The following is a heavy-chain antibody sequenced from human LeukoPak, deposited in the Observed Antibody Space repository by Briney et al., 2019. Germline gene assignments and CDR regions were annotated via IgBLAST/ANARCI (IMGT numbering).Heavy chain of an antibody. V-gene: IGHV3-30*02. CDR1: GLTFSSFG. Sequence: GGSLRLSCAAPGLTFSSFGMHWVRQAPGKGLEWVAFIRYDASTEYYADSAKGRFTISRDNSKNTLYLQMNSLRPEHTAVYYCAKGGYYFDYWGQGTPVTVSS. CDR3: AKGGYYFDY. CDR2: IRYDASTE. D-gene: IGHD3-16*01. J-gene: IGHJ4*02.